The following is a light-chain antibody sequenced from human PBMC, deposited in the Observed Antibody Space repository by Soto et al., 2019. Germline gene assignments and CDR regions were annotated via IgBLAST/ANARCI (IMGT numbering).Light chain of an antibody. CDR1: QDGSTF. J-gene: IGKJ2*01. CDR3: QQYRNLPPS. V-gene: IGKV1-33*01. CDR2: DAS. Sequence: DIQMTQSPSFLYASVGDRVTITCQASQDGSTFLNWYQQKPGKAPKLLIYDASNLETGVPPRFSGSGSGTDFTLTISNLQPEDIATYYCQQYRNLPPSFGQWTKV.